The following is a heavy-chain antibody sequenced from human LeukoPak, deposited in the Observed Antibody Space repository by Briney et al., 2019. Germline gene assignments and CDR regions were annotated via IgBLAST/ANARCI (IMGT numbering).Heavy chain of an antibody. D-gene: IGHD5-12*01. CDR1: GFTFSNYW. J-gene: IGHJ4*02. CDR2: INQDGSEE. CDR3: VRDGGVSGYDLLDY. V-gene: IGHV3-7*01. Sequence: GGSLRRSCAASGFTFSNYWMSWVRQAPGKGLEWVAHINQDGSEEHYMDSVKARFIISRDNAKNSLSLQMDSLRAEDTAVYYCVRDGGVSGYDLLDYWGQGTLVTVSS.